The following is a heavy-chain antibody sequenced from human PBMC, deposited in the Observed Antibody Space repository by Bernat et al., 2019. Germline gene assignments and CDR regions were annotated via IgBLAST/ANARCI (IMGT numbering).Heavy chain of an antibody. V-gene: IGHV3-21*01. CDR2: ISSSSSYI. CDR3: ARDHAEAGPIPYYYYYYMDV. J-gene: IGHJ6*03. CDR1: GFTFSSYS. Sequence: EVQLVESGGGLVQPGRSLRLSCTASGFTFSSYSMNWVRQAPGKGLEWVSSISSSSSYIYYADSVKGRFTISRDNAKNSLYLQMNSLRAEDTAVYYCARDHAEAGPIPYYYYYYMDVWGKGTTVTVSS. D-gene: IGHD6-13*01.